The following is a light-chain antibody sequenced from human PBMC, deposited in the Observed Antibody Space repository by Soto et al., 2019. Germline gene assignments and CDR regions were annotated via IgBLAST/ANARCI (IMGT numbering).Light chain of an antibody. CDR1: QSISSY. J-gene: IGKJ1*01. Sequence: DIQMTQSPSSLSASVGDRVTITCRASQSISSYLNXYQQKPVKAPKLLIYDASSLESGVPSRFSGSGSATEFTPTISSLQPDDFATYYCQQYNNYWTFGQGAKVDIK. CDR2: DAS. V-gene: IGKV1-5*01. CDR3: QQYNNYWT.